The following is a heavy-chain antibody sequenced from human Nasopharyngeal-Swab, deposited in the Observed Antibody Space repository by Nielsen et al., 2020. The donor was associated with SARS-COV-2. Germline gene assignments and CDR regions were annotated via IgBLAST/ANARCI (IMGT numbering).Heavy chain of an antibody. V-gene: IGHV3-30*18. CDR1: GFTFSGYG. D-gene: IGHD6-13*01. CDR2: ISYDGRNK. CDR3: AKETSAPVYSSCWCSEWYYFYCLEV. Sequence: GESLKISCAASGFTFSGYGLHWVRQAPGKGLGWVAVISYDGRNKYYADSVKGRFTISRDNSKNTLYLQMKSLRAEDTAVYYCAKETSAPVYSSCWCSEWYYFYCLEVWGQGTTVTVSS. J-gene: IGHJ6*02.